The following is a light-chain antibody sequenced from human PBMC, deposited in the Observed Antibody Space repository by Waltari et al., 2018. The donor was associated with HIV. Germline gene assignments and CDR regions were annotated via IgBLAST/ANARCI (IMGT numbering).Light chain of an antibody. J-gene: IGLJ3*02. Sequence: QSVLTQPPSASGTPGQRVTLSCSGSNSNIRSNTVNWYQQLPGTAPKLLIYTNNQRPSGVPDRVSGSKSGTSASLAISRLQSEDEADYYCAAWDDSLNGVVFGGGTRLTVL. CDR2: TNN. CDR3: AAWDDSLNGVV. CDR1: NSNIRSNT. V-gene: IGLV1-44*01.